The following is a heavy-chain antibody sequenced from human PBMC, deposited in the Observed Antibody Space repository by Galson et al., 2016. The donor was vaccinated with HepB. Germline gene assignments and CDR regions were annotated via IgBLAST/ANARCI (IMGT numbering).Heavy chain of an antibody. J-gene: IGHJ4*02. CDR3: TKLGVRVATGGVDY. V-gene: IGHV3-23*01. CDR2: IRGSDNVP. Sequence: SLRLSCAGSGLAFSYHVMYWVRQAPGKGLEWVSAIRGSDNVPTYADSVKGRFTIFRDDSKNAVFLQMNSLRADDPAILYWTKLGVRVATGGVDYWGQGTLVTVSS. CDR1: GLAFSYHV. D-gene: IGHD3-10*01.